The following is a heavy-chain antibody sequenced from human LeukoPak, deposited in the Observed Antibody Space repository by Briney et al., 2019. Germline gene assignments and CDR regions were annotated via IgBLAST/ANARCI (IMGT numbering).Heavy chain of an antibody. Sequence: GGSLRLSCAASGFTFSSYGMSWVRQAPGKGLEWVAVISYDGSNKFNADSVRGRFTISRDNSKNTLYLQMNSLRPEDTAVYYCTRDGSSWYASYYYYMDVWGKGTTVTVSS. CDR2: ISYDGSNK. D-gene: IGHD6-13*01. CDR3: TRDGSSWYASYYYYMDV. CDR1: GFTFSSYG. J-gene: IGHJ6*03. V-gene: IGHV3-30*03.